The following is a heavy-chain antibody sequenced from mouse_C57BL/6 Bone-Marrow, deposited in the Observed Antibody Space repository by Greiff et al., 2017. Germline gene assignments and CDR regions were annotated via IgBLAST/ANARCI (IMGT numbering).Heavy chain of an antibody. CDR2: IWTGGGT. Sequence: QVQLKESGPGLVAPSQSLSITCTVSGFSLTSYAISWVREPPGKGLEWLGVIWTGGGTNYNSALKSRLSISKDNSKSQVFLKMNSLQTDDTARDYCARKKRYGNYYSYYAMDYWGQGTSGTVSS. CDR1: GFSLTSYA. J-gene: IGHJ4*01. CDR3: ARKKRYGNYYSYYAMDY. V-gene: IGHV2-9-1*01. D-gene: IGHD2-10*02.